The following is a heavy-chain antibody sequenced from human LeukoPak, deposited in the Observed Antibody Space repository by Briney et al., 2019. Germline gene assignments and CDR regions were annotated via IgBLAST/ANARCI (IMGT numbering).Heavy chain of an antibody. Sequence: KAGGSLRLSCAASGFTFSNAWMSWVRQAPGKGLEWVGRIKSKTDGGTTDYAAPVKGRFTISRDDSKNTLYLQMNSLKTEDTAVYYCTTGPYYYYMDVWGKGTTVTASS. CDR1: GFTFSNAW. J-gene: IGHJ6*03. CDR2: IKSKTDGGTT. CDR3: TTGPYYYYMDV. V-gene: IGHV3-15*01.